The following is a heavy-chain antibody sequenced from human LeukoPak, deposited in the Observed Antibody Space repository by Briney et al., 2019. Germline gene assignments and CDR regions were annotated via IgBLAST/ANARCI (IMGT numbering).Heavy chain of an antibody. Sequence: AGGSLRLSCAASGFTFSDFYMSWVRQAPGKGLEWVANINRDGSGEKYVDSVKGRFTISRDNTKNSLYLQMSSLRADDTAVYYCARWPHCQDFWGRGTRVTVSS. CDR3: ARWPHCQDF. CDR1: GFTFSDFY. J-gene: IGHJ4*02. CDR2: INRDGSGE. V-gene: IGHV3-7*03.